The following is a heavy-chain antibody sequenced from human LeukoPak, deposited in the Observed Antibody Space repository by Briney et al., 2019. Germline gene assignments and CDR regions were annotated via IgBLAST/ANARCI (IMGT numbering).Heavy chain of an antibody. V-gene: IGHV4-59*11. CDR1: GGSISSHY. J-gene: IGHJ4*02. D-gene: IGHD6-13*01. CDR2: IYYSGST. Sequence: SETLSLTCTVSGGSISSHYWSWIRQPPGKGLEWIGYIYYSGSTNYNPSLKRRVTISVDTSKNQFSLKLRSVTAADTAVYYCARDSAGSSWNDNWGQGTLVTVSS. CDR3: ARDSAGSSWNDN.